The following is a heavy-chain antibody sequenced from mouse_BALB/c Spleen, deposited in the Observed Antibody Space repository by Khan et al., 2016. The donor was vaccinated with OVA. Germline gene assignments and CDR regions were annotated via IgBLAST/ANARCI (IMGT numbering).Heavy chain of an antibody. CDR3: AKGDWYFDV. CDR2: INTYTGEP. Sequence: QIQLVQSGPELKKPGETVRISCKASGYTFTDHEMNWLKQAPGKDLKWMGWINTYTGEPTYTDDFKGRFAFSLETSAITAYLQINNLKNEDMATYFGAKGDWYFDVWGEGTTVTVSS. V-gene: IGHV9-1*02. J-gene: IGHJ1*01. CDR1: GYTFTDHE.